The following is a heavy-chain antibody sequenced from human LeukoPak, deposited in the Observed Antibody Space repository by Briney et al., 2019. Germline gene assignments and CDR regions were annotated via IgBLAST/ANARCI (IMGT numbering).Heavy chain of an antibody. CDR2: IQYDGSNE. CDR1: RFTFSSYG. V-gene: IGHV3-30*02. J-gene: IGHJ4*02. Sequence: GGSLRLSCAASRFTFSSYGMHWVRQAPGKGLEWVAYIQYDGSNEQYADSVKGRFTISRDNSKNTLYLQMNSLRAEDTAVYYCAKAKLRQWLAYYWGQGTLVTVSS. CDR3: AKAKLRQWLAYY. D-gene: IGHD6-19*01.